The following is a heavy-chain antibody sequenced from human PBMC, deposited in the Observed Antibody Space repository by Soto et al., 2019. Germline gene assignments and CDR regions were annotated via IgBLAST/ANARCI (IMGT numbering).Heavy chain of an antibody. CDR1: GGSFSGYY. Sequence: PSETLSLTCAVYGGSFSGYYWSWIRQPPGKGLEWIGEINHSGSTNYNPSLKSRVTISVDTSKNQFSLKLSSVTAADTAVYYCAGVRHGSGSYYNRGIGGRNWFDPWGQGTLVTVSS. J-gene: IGHJ5*02. CDR2: INHSGST. CDR3: AGVRHGSGSYYNRGIGGRNWFDP. V-gene: IGHV4-34*01. D-gene: IGHD3-10*01.